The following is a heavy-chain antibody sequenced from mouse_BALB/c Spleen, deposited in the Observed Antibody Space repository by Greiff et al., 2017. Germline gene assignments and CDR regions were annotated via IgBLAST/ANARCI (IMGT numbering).Heavy chain of an antibody. CDR3: ARTSTGAWFAY. D-gene: IGHD4-1*01. V-gene: IGHV3-6*02. CDR2: ISYDGSN. Sequence: DVHLVESGPGLVKPSQSLSLTCSVTGYSITSGYYWNWIRQFPGNKLEWMGYISYDGSNNYNPSLKNRISITRDTSKNQFFLKLNSVTTEDTATYYCARTSTGAWFAYWGQGTLVTVSA. J-gene: IGHJ3*01. CDR1: GYSITSGYY.